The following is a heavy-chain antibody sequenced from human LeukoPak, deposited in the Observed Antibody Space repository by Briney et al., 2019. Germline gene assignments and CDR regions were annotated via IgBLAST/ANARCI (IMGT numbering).Heavy chain of an antibody. CDR2: INPNSGGT. J-gene: IGHJ4*02. CDR3: ARDRVRSYSGGYYGY. Sequence: ASVKVSCKASGYTFTGYYMHWVRQAPGQGLEWMGWINPNSGGTNYAQKFQGRVTMTRDTSISTAYMELSRLRSDDTAVYYCARDRVRSYSGGYYGYWGQGALVTVSS. D-gene: IGHD1-26*01. V-gene: IGHV1-2*02. CDR1: GYTFTGYY.